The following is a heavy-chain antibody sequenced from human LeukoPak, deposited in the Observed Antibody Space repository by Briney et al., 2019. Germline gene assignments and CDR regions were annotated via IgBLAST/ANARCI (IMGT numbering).Heavy chain of an antibody. CDR1: GYTFTSYA. V-gene: IGHV1-3*01. Sequence: ASVTVSCMASGYTFTSYAMHWVRQAPGQRLEWMGWINAGNGNTKYSQKFQGRVTITRDTSASTAYMELSSLRSEDTAAYHCARVFPGDYWGQGTLGTVSS. CDR3: ARVFPGDY. J-gene: IGHJ4*02. CDR2: INAGNGNT. D-gene: IGHD2/OR15-2a*01.